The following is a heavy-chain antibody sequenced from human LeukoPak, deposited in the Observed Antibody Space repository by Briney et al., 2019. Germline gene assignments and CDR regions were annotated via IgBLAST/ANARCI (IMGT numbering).Heavy chain of an antibody. CDR1: GGSFSGYY. CDR2: INHSGST. CDR3: ASRRRVRGVTKSYYFDY. J-gene: IGHJ4*02. D-gene: IGHD3-10*01. V-gene: IGHV4-34*01. Sequence: PSETLSLTCAVYGGSFSGYYWSWIRQPPGKGLEWIGEINHSGSTNYNPSLKSRVTISVDTSKNQFSLKLSSVTAADTAVYYCASRRRVRGVTKSYYFDYWGQGTLVTVSS.